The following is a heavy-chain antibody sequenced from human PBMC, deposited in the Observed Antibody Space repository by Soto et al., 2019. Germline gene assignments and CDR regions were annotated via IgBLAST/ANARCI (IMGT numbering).Heavy chain of an antibody. D-gene: IGHD3-22*01. CDR3: ARVSYYYDSSGYYPNYYYYGMDV. CDR2: TYYRSKWYN. V-gene: IGHV6-1*01. CDR1: GDSVSSNSAA. Sequence: PSQTLSLTCVISGDSVSSNSAAWNWIRQSPSRGLEWLGRTYYRSKWYNDYAVSVKSRITINPDTSKNQFSLQLNSVTPEDTAVYYCARVSYYYDSSGYYPNYYYYGMDVWGQGTTVTVSS. J-gene: IGHJ6*02.